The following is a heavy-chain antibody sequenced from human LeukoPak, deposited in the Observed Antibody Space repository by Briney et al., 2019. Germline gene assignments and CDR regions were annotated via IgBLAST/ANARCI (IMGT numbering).Heavy chain of an antibody. V-gene: IGHV3-23*01. J-gene: IGHJ4*02. CDR1: GFTFRTYA. D-gene: IGHD5/OR15-5a*01. CDR3: AKDLTPDGLYDIDS. Sequence: GGSLRLSCAASGFTFRTYAMNWVRQAPGKGLQWVSCITGSGGNIWYADSVRGRFTISRDNSNNMVYLQMNSLRAEDTALYFCAKDLTPDGLYDIDSWGQGTPCIVSS. CDR2: ITGSGGNI.